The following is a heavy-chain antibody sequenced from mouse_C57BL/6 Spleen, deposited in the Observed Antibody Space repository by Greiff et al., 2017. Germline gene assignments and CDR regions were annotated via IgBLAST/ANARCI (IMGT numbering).Heavy chain of an antibody. J-gene: IGHJ1*03. V-gene: IGHV1-42*01. CDR2: INPSTGGT. CDR1: GYSFTSYY. D-gene: IGHD2-4*01. CDR3: ARIYYDYLYWYVDV. Sequence: VQLQQSGPELVKPGASVKISCTASGYSFTSYYMNWVKQSPEKSLEWIGEINPSTGGTTYNQKFKAKATFTVDKSSSTAYMQLKILTSEDSAVYYGARIYYDYLYWYVDVWGTGTTVTVSS.